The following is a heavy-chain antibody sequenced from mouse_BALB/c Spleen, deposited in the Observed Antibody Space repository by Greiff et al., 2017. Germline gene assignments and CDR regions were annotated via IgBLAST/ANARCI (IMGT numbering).Heavy chain of an antibody. CDR1: GYTFTSYT. CDR3: ASAYYGSSYGFAY. J-gene: IGHJ3*01. V-gene: IGHV1-4*01. D-gene: IGHD1-1*01. CDR2: INPSSGYT. Sequence: QVQLQQSGAELARPGASVKMSCKASGYTFTSYTMHWVKQRPGQGLEWIGYINPSSGYTNYNQKFKDKATLTADKSSSTAYMQLSSLTSEDSAGYYCASAYYGSSYGFAYWGQGTLVTVSA.